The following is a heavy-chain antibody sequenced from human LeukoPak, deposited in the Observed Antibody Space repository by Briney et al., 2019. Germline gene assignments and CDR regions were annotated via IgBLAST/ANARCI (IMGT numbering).Heavy chain of an antibody. V-gene: IGHV4-30-2*01. D-gene: IGHD5-18*01. CDR1: GGSISSGGYS. CDR2: IYHSGST. Sequence: SETLSLTCAVSGGSISSGGYSWSWIRQPPGKGLEWIGYIYHSGSTYYNPSLKSRVTISVDRSKNQFSLKLSSVTAADTAVYYCARGTGQSGYSYSYEFDYWGQGTLSPSPQ. J-gene: IGHJ4*02. CDR3: ARGTGQSGYSYSYEFDY.